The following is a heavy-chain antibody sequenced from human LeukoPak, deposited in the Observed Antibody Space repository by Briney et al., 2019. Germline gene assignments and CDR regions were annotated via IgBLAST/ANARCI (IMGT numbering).Heavy chain of an antibody. Sequence: SETLSLTCTVSGGSVSSYYWSWIRLPPGKGLEWIGYIYYTGATYYNPSLKSRVTISLDTSKNQFSLRLSSVTAADAAVYYCARAGYSYGTGYYFDYWGQGALVTVSS. CDR2: IYYTGAT. J-gene: IGHJ4*02. D-gene: IGHD5-18*01. CDR1: GGSVSSYY. CDR3: ARAGYSYGTGYYFDY. V-gene: IGHV4-59*02.